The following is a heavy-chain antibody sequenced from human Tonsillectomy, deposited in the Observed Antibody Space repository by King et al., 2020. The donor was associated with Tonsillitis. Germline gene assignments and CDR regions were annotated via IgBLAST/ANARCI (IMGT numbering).Heavy chain of an antibody. CDR2: IYYSGST. Sequence: VQLQESGPGLVKPSQTLSLTCTVSGGSISSGGYYWSWIRQHPGKGLEWIGYIYYSGSTYYNPSLKSRVTISVDTSKNQFSLKLSSVTAADTAVYYCASSYDSSGYYSSLHFQHWGQGTLVTVSS. J-gene: IGHJ1*01. CDR1: GGSISSGGYY. V-gene: IGHV4-31*03. CDR3: ASSYDSSGYYSSLHFQH. D-gene: IGHD3-22*01.